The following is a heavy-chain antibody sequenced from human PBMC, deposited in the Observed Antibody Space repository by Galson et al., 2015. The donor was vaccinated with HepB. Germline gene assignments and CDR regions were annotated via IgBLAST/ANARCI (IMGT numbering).Heavy chain of an antibody. CDR2: ISLSSSTI. V-gene: IGHV3-48*02. Sequence: SLRLSCAASGFTFSGYGMSWVRQAPGKRLEWVPYISLSSSTIYYADSVKGRFTISRDNAKNSLYLQMNSLRDEDTAVYYCARGSGLGHYFDYWGQGTLVTVSS. CDR1: GFTFSGYG. J-gene: IGHJ4*02. CDR3: ARGSGLGHYFDY.